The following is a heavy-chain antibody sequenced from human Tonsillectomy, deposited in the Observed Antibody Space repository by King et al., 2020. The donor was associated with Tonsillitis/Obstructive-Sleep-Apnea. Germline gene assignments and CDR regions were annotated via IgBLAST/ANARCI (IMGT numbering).Heavy chain of an antibody. D-gene: IGHD2-15*01. Sequence: VQLQESGPGLVKPSQTLSLTCTVSGGSINSSGSYWSWIRQHPGKGLEWIGFIYYSGSTYYNPSLKSQVTISLDTSKNHFSLKLSSVTAAATAVYYCARETRFCSGGNCYGWFDPWGQGTLVTVSS. CDR1: GGSINSSGSY. J-gene: IGHJ5*02. CDR2: IYYSGST. V-gene: IGHV4-31*01. CDR3: ARETRFCSGGNCYGWFDP.